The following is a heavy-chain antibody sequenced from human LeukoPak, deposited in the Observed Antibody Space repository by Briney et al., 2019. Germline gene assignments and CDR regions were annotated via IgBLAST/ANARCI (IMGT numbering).Heavy chain of an antibody. CDR2: FYFSGSN. V-gene: IGHV4-39*07. CDR1: GASISSSSYY. J-gene: IGHJ4*02. Sequence: SETLSLTCTVSGASISSSSYYWGWIRQPPGKGLEWIGSFYFSGSNYYNPSLKSRVTITVGTSKNQFSLELTSVTAADTAVYYCARAYGSGSSYYFDCWGQGTLVTVSS. CDR3: ARAYGSGSSYYFDC. D-gene: IGHD3-10*01.